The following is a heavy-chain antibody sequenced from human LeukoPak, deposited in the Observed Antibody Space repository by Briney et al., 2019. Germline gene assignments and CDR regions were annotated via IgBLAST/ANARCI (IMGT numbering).Heavy chain of an antibody. V-gene: IGHV3-23*01. D-gene: IGHD6-13*01. J-gene: IGHJ4*02. Sequence: GGSLRLSCAASGFTFSSYAMTWVRQAPGKGLEWVSVISASGGTTYYADSVKGRFTISRDNTKNTLYLQMNSLRAEDTAIYYCAKDGAPQQLVIYWGRGTLVTVSS. CDR2: ISASGGTT. CDR1: GFTFSSYA. CDR3: AKDGAPQQLVIY.